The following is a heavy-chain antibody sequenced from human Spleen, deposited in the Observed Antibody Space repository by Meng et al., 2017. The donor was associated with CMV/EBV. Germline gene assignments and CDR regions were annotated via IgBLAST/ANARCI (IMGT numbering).Heavy chain of an antibody. V-gene: IGHV3-21*01. D-gene: IGHD5-18*01. CDR2: ISGGGSYT. Sequence: GSSLKISCTASGFTFSGSYMTWVRQAPGKGLEWVSTISGGGSYTYDAAAVRGRFTISRDNAQNSLYLQMNSLRAEDTAVYYCARISGYSYGFDYWGQGTLVTVSS. CDR3: ARISGYSYGFDY. J-gene: IGHJ4*02. CDR1: GFTFSGSY.